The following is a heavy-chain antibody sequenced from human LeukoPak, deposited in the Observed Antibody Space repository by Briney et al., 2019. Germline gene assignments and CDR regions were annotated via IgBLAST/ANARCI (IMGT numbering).Heavy chain of an antibody. CDR2: IYYTGDT. Sequence: SETLSLTCTVSGGSISTSSSYYWGWIRQPPGKGLEWIGSIYYTGDTYYNSSLKSRVTISVDTSKNQFALKLTSVTAADTALYYCAKLRGYTYGNPGYWGQGSLVTVSS. CDR3: AKLRGYTYGNPGY. CDR1: GGSISTSSSYY. D-gene: IGHD5-18*01. V-gene: IGHV4-39*01. J-gene: IGHJ4*02.